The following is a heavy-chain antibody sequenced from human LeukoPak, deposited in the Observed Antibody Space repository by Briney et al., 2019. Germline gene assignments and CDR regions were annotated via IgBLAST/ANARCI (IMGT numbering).Heavy chain of an antibody. CDR1: GFPFSSFW. J-gene: IGHJ3*02. Sequence: QPGRSLRLSCAASGFPFSSFWMHWVRQAPGEGLVWVSRIKSDGINTTQADSVKGRFTISRDNPKSTLYLQMNRLRAEDTAVYYCAREVAGGLDIWGQGTMVTVSS. CDR3: AREVAGGLDI. V-gene: IGHV3-74*01. CDR2: IKSDGINT. D-gene: IGHD6-19*01.